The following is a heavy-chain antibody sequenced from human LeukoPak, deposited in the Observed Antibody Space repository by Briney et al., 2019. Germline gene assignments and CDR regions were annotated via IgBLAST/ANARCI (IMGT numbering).Heavy chain of an antibody. CDR2: ISAYNGNT. Sequence: ASVKVSCKASGYTCTSYGISWVRQAPGQGLEWMGWISAYNGNTNYAQKLQGRVTMTTDTSTSRAYMELRSLRSDDTAVYYCARDRGRRYYDFWSGPTENWFDPWGQGTLVTVSS. V-gene: IGHV1-18*01. CDR1: GYTCTSYG. CDR3: ARDRGRRYYDFWSGPTENWFDP. D-gene: IGHD3-3*01. J-gene: IGHJ5*02.